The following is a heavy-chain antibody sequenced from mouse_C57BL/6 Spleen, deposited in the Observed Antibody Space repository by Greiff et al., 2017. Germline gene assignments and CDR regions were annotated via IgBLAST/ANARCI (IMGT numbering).Heavy chain of an antibody. V-gene: IGHV3-6*01. J-gene: IGHJ4*01. D-gene: IGHD3-2*02. CDR3: ERGGAQAASYAMDY. CDR1: GYSITSGYY. Sequence: EVKLMESGPGLVKPSQSLSLTCSVTGYSITSGYYCNWIRQFPGNKLEWMGYISYDGSNNYNPSLKNRISITRDPSKNQFFLKLNSVTTEDTATYYWERGGAQAASYAMDYWGQGTSVTVSS. CDR2: ISYDGSN.